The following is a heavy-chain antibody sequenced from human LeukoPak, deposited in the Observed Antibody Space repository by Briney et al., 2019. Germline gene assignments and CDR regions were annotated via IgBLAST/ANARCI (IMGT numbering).Heavy chain of an antibody. D-gene: IGHD2-21*01. J-gene: IGHJ4*02. Sequence: SETLSLTCTVSGGSISTYYWSWVRQPPGKGLEWIGYIYYTGNTNYNPSLKSRVTISVDTSKNQFSLKLNSVTVADTAVYYCARGTSGLPVDYWGQGTLVTVSS. CDR2: IYYTGNT. CDR1: GGSISTYY. CDR3: ARGTSGLPVDY. V-gene: IGHV4-59*01.